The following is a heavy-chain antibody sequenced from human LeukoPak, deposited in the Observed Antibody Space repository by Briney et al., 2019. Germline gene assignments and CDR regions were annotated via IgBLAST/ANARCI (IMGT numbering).Heavy chain of an antibody. CDR3: ARGTSSGSEY. Sequence: ASVKVSCKTSGYTFTSYGINWVRQAPGQGLEWMGWISPYNDNTDYAQNLQGRVTMTTDASTSTAYMELRTLTSVDTAVYYCARGTSSGSEYWGQGTLVTVSS. J-gene: IGHJ4*02. CDR1: GYTFTSYG. CDR2: ISPYNDNT. V-gene: IGHV1-18*01. D-gene: IGHD6-19*01.